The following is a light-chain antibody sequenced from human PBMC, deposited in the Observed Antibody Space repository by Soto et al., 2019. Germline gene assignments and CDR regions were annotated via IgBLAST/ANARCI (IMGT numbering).Light chain of an antibody. CDR1: QGVSSY. Sequence: EIVLTQSPATLSSSPGERATLSCRASQGVSSYLAWYPQKPGQAPRLLIYDAFNSATGIPARFSGSGPGTDFTLTISSLEPEDFAVYYCQQRSNWPFTFGGGTKVEIK. V-gene: IGKV3D-11*01. J-gene: IGKJ4*01. CDR3: QQRSNWPFT. CDR2: DAF.